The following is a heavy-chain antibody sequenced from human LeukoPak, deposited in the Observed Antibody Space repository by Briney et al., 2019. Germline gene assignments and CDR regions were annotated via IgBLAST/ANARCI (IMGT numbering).Heavy chain of an antibody. D-gene: IGHD4-23*01. V-gene: IGHV3-7*04. CDR2: INEDGSEK. CDR1: GFTFSRYW. CDR3: ARAVDDDPVDY. Sequence: GGSLRLSCAASGFTFSRYWMNWVRQAPGKGLEWVANINEDGSEKHYVDSVKGRFTISRDNAKNSLYLQMNSLRADDTAVYYCARAVDDDPVDYWGQGTLVTVSS. J-gene: IGHJ4*02.